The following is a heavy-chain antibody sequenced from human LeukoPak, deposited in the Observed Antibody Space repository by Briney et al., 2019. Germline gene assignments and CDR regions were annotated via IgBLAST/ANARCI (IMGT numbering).Heavy chain of an antibody. Sequence: GGSLRLSCAASGFTFSSYSMNWVRQAPGKGLEWVSSISSSSSYIYYADSVKGRFTISRDNAKNSLYLQMNSLRAEDTAVYYCARDGTSGYDGFDYWAREPWSPSPQ. CDR2: ISSSSSYI. J-gene: IGHJ4*02. D-gene: IGHD5-12*01. CDR3: ARDGTSGYDGFDY. V-gene: IGHV3-21*01. CDR1: GFTFSSYS.